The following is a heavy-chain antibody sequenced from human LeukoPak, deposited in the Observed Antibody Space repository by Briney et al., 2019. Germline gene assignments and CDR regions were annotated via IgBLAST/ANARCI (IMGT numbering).Heavy chain of an antibody. CDR1: GGTSSSYA. CDR3: ARDERGGGVDSSGYSNY. CDR2: IIPIFGTA. V-gene: IGHV1-69*05. Sequence: SVKVSCKASGGTSSSYAISWVRQAPGQGLERMGRIIPIFGTANYAQKFQGRVTITTDESTSTAYMELSSLRSEDTAVYYCARDERGGGVDSSGYSNYWGQGTLVTVSS. J-gene: IGHJ4*02. D-gene: IGHD3-22*01.